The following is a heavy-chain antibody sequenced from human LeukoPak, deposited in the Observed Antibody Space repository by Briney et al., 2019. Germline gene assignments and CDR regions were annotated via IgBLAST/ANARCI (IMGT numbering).Heavy chain of an antibody. J-gene: IGHJ4*02. V-gene: IGHV4-59*08. Sequence: PSETLSLTCTVSGDSISSYYWSWIRQLPGKGLEWIGYIYYSGSTNYNPSLKSRVTISVDTSKNQFSLKLTSVTAADTAVYYCASFNRVTAIGGWGQGTLVTVSS. D-gene: IGHD2-21*02. CDR2: IYYSGST. CDR1: GDSISSYY. CDR3: ASFNRVTAIGG.